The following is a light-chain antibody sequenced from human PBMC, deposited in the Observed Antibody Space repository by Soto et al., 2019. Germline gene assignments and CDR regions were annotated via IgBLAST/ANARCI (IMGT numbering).Light chain of an antibody. CDR3: EAWDDSLNGVV. V-gene: IGLV1-44*01. J-gene: IGLJ3*02. CDR1: SSNNGSTT. Sequence: QSVLTQPPSASGTPGQRVTIACSGSSSNNGSTTVKWYQQLPGTAPKLRIYNNNQRPSGVPDRFSGSKSGTSASRAISGLQSENEADYYCEAWDDSLNGVVFGGGTKITVL. CDR2: NNN.